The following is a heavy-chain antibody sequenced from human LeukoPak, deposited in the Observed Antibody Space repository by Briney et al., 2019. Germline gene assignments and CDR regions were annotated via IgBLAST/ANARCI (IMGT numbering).Heavy chain of an antibody. J-gene: IGHJ4*02. CDR1: GFTFISSA. CDR2: INPSGGST. CDR3: ARDGGGSYVPY. V-gene: IGHV1-46*01. D-gene: IGHD1-26*01. Sequence: GASVKVSCKTSGFTFISSAVQWVRQAPGQGLEWMGIINPSGGSTSYAQKFQGRVTMTRDTSTSTVYMELSSLRSEDTAVYYCARDGGGSYVPYWGQGTLVTVSS.